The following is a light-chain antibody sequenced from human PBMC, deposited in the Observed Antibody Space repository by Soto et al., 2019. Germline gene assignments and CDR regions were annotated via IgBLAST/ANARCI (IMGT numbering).Light chain of an antibody. Sequence: QSVLTQPPSVSAAPGQKVTISCSGSGSNIGENYVSWYQQLPGTAPKLLIYDTNKRPSGIPDRFSGSKSGTSATLGITGLQTGDEADYYCATWDSSLSAVVFGGGTKLTVL. J-gene: IGLJ2*01. V-gene: IGLV1-51*01. CDR1: GSNIGENY. CDR2: DTN. CDR3: ATWDSSLSAVV.